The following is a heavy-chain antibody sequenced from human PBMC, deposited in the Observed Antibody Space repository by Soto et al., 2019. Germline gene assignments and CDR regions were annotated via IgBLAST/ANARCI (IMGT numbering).Heavy chain of an antibody. CDR1: GHTLTEIS. J-gene: IGHJ3*02. Sequence: ASVKVSCKVSGHTLTEISMHWVRQAPGIGLEWMGGFDPEDGETFYAQKFQGRLTMTEDTAIETAYMELSSLRSEDTAMYYCARDCSSTSCYLGRDAFDIWGQGTMVTVSS. CDR3: ARDCSSTSCYLGRDAFDI. V-gene: IGHV1-24*01. D-gene: IGHD2-2*01. CDR2: FDPEDGET.